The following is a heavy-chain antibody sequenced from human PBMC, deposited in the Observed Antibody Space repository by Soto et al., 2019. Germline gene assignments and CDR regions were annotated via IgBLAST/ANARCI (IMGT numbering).Heavy chain of an antibody. Sequence: QVQLVQSGAEVKKPGSSVKVSCEASGGTFSSYPINWVRQAPGQGLEWMGGIIPFFGTSNYAQKFQGRVTITADDSTSTVDMELRSLRSEDTAVYYCARVGHITNYGMAVWGQGTTVTVSS. CDR1: GGTFSSYP. J-gene: IGHJ6*02. CDR3: ARVGHITNYGMAV. D-gene: IGHD1-26*01. CDR2: IIPFFGTS. V-gene: IGHV1-69*01.